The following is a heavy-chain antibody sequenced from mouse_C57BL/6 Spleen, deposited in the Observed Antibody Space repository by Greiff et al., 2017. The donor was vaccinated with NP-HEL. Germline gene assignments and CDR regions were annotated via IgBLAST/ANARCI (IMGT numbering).Heavy chain of an antibody. J-gene: IGHJ2*01. V-gene: IGHV1-26*01. Sequence: EVQLQQSGPELVKPGASVKISCKASGYTFTDYYMNWVKQSHGKSLEWIGDINPNNGGTSYNQKFKGKATLTVDKSSSTAYMELRSLTSEDSAVYYCARWEGATVVGDYFDYWGQGTTLTVSS. D-gene: IGHD1-1*01. CDR3: ARWEGATVVGDYFDY. CDR2: INPNNGGT. CDR1: GYTFTDYY.